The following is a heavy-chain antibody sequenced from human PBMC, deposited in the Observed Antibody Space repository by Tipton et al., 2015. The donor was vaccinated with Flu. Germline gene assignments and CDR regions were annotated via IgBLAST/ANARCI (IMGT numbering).Heavy chain of an antibody. V-gene: IGHV4-38-2*02. CDR3: ARDVGPAAAVSAPLY. J-gene: IGHJ4*01. CDR1: GDSIGSDYF. Sequence: GLVKPSETLSLTCSVSGDSIGSDYFWGWIRQPPGKGLEWIGNIHRSGNTYHNPSLKSRVTIPVDMSQNRFSLNLRSVTAADTALYFCARDVGPAAAVSAPLYWGQGTIVTVSS. CDR2: IHRSGNT. D-gene: IGHD2-2*01.